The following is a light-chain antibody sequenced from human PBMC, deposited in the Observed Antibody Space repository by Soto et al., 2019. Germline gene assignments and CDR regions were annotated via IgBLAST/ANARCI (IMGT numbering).Light chain of an antibody. V-gene: IGKV1-39*01. CDR1: QSVSIY. CDR2: TAS. Sequence: DVQMTQSPSSLTASVGDRVTITCRTSQSVSIYLNWYQLKPGEAPKLLISTASRLQSGVPSRFSGSGSGTDFTLTISSLQPDDFATYSCQHSYTTPFTFGGGTEVQIK. J-gene: IGKJ4*01. CDR3: QHSYTTPFT.